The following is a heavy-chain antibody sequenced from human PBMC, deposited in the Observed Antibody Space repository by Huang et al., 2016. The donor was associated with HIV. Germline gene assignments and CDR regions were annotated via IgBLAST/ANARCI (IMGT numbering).Heavy chain of an antibody. J-gene: IGHJ4*02. CDR3: AKARGYSYGQPFDY. Sequence: QVQLVESGGGVVQPGGSLKLSCAASGFTFSVYHMHWVRQAPGKGLEWVAVIANDGSNENYSDSEKGRFTISRDNSKNTLYLQMNSLRFEDTAVYYCAKARGYSYGQPFDYWGQGTLVTVSS. D-gene: IGHD5-18*01. CDR1: GFTFSVYH. V-gene: IGHV3-30*18. CDR2: IANDGSNE.